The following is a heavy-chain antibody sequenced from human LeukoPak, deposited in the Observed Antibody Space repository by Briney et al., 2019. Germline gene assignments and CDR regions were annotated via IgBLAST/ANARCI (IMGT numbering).Heavy chain of an antibody. CDR1: GGSISSYY. D-gene: IGHD2-2*01. J-gene: IGHJ5*02. CDR2: IYTSGST. Sequence: SETLSLTCTVSGGSISSYYWSWIRQPAGKGLEWIGRIYTSGSTNYNPSLKSRVTISVDTSKNQFSLKLSSVTAADTAVYYCARETRGALVVPAATPINWFDPWGQGTLVTVSS. V-gene: IGHV4-4*07. CDR3: ARETRGALVVPAATPINWFDP.